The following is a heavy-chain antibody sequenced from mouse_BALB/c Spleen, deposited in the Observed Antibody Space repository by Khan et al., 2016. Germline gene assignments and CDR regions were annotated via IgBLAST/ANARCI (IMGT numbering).Heavy chain of an antibody. V-gene: IGHV3-2*02. CDR1: GYSITSDYA. Sequence: EVQLVESGPGLVKPSQSLSLTCTVTGYSITSDYAWNWIRQSPENKLEWMGYIHYSGSTNYNPSLKSRISITRDTSKNQFFLQLNSVTTEDTATYYCARYGYYAIDYWGQGTSVTVSS. J-gene: IGHJ4*01. CDR3: ARYGYYAIDY. CDR2: IHYSGST. D-gene: IGHD1-1*02.